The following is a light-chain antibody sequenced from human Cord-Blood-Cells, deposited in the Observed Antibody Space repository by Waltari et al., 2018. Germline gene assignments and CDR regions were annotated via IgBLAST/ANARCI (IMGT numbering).Light chain of an antibody. J-gene: IGKJ1*01. Sequence: DIVMTQSPDSLAVSLGERATINCKSSQSVLYSSNNKNYLAWYQQKPGQPPKLLIYWASTREYGVPDRFSGSGSGTDFTLTFSSLHAEDVAVYYCQQYYSTPPTFGQGTKVEIK. CDR1: QSVLYSSNNKNY. V-gene: IGKV4-1*01. CDR2: WAS. CDR3: QQYYSTPPT.